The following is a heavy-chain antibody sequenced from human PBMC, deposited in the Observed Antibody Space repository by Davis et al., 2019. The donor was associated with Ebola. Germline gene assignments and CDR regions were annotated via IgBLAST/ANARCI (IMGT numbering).Heavy chain of an antibody. CDR2: FDPEDGET. Sequence: AASVKVSCKVSGYTLTELSMHWVRQAPGKGLAWMGGFDPEDGETIYAQKFQGRVTMTRDTSKNQFSLKLSSVTAADTAVYYCARTRGSYREYFQHWGQGTLVTVSS. CDR3: ARTRGSYREYFQH. V-gene: IGHV1-24*01. CDR1: GYTLTELS. D-gene: IGHD1-26*01. J-gene: IGHJ1*01.